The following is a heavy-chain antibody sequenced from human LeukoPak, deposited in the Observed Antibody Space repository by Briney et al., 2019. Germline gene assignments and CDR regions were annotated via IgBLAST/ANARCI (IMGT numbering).Heavy chain of an antibody. V-gene: IGHV3-21*01. CDR3: ARDQPVLEYSSSWHHAFDI. D-gene: IGHD6-13*01. CDR2: IMSRSRHI. Sequence: PGGSLRLSCAASGFSFSDYSMNWVRQAPGKGLEWVSSIMSRSRHIYYADSVKGRFTISRDDAKNSLYLQMYSLRAEDTAVYYCARDQPVLEYSSSWHHAFDIWGQGTMVTVSS. J-gene: IGHJ3*02. CDR1: GFSFSDYS.